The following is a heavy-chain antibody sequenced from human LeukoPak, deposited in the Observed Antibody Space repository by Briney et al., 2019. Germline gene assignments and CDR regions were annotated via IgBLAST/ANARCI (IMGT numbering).Heavy chain of an antibody. CDR1: GFTFSTYA. J-gene: IGHJ5*02. Sequence: GGSLRLSCAASGFTFSTYAMHWVRQAPGKGLEWVAVISYDGSNKYYADSVKGRFTISRDNSKNTLYLQMNTLRAEGTAVYYCAKDVSWNWFDPWGQGTLVTVSS. V-gene: IGHV3-30*18. CDR2: ISYDGSNK. CDR3: AKDVSWNWFDP.